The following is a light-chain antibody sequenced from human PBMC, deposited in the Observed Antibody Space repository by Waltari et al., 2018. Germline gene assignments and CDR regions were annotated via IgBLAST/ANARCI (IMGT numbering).Light chain of an antibody. CDR1: SRAVCSCDY. J-gene: IGLJ1*01. Sequence: QSALIQPRAVSRSRGQSVIISCTGASRAVCSCDYVSWYLQHTGKAPTLIIYDFNNRPSGVPDRFSGSKSANTASLTISGLQTEDEADYYCCSYAGNYANYVFGTGPKLT. CDR3: CSYAGNYANYV. CDR2: DFN. V-gene: IGLV2-11*01.